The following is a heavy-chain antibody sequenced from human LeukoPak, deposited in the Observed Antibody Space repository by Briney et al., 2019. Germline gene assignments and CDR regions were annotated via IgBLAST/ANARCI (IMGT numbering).Heavy chain of an antibody. D-gene: IGHD3-16*01. J-gene: IGHJ6*02. CDR1: GGSISSYY. CDR2: MDNSGST. Sequence: SETLSLTCTVSGGSISSYYWSWIRQPPGKGLEWIGYMDNSGSTNYNPSLKSRVTISVDTSKNQFSLKPSSVTAADTAVYYCARVGGDYGMDVWGQGTTVTVSS. V-gene: IGHV4-59*08. CDR3: ARVGGDYGMDV.